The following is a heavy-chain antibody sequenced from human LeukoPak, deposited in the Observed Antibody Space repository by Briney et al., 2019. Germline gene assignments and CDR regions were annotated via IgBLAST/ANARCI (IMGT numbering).Heavy chain of an antibody. V-gene: IGHV4-30-4*01. Sequence: PSETLSLTCTVSGGSIISGNYYWSWIRQPPGKGLEWIGYIYYSGSTYYNPSLKSRLTISVDTSKNQFSLKLSSVTAADTAVYYCARLGTWNYDYYYYYMDVWGKGTTVTVSS. CDR1: GGSIISGNYY. J-gene: IGHJ6*03. D-gene: IGHD1-7*01. CDR3: ARLGTWNYDYYYYYMDV. CDR2: IYYSGST.